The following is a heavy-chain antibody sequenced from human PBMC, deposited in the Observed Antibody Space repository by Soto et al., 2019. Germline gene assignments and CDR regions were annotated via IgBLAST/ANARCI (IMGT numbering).Heavy chain of an antibody. J-gene: IGHJ4*02. CDR1: GGSISSGGYY. CDR3: ARGGEDIVVVPAAPDY. D-gene: IGHD2-2*01. CDR2: IYYSGST. Sequence: SETLSLTCTVSGGSISSGGYYWSWIRQHPGKGLEWIGYIYYSGSTYYNPSLKSRVTISVDTSKNQFSLKLSSVTAADTAVYYCARGGEDIVVVPAAPDYWGQGTLVTVSS. V-gene: IGHV4-31*03.